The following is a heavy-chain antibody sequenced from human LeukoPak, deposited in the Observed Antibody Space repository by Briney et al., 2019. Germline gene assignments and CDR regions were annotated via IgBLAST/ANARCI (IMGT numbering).Heavy chain of an antibody. CDR1: GFTFSNCW. CDR2: IEKDGSEI. Sequence: QPGGSLRLSCAASGFTFSNCWMNWVRQAPGKGMEWVAIIEKDGSEILYVDSVKGRFTISRDNAKNSLYLQMNSLRAEDTAVYYCAAGAGWLIDWWGQGTLVTVS. V-gene: IGHV3-7*01. J-gene: IGHJ4*02. D-gene: IGHD6-19*01. CDR3: AAGAGWLIDW.